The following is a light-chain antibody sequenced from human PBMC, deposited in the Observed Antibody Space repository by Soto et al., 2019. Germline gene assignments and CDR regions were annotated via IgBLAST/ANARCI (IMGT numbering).Light chain of an antibody. CDR3: QQRSNWPPIT. CDR1: QSISTW. Sequence: DIQMTQSPSTLPASVGDRVTISCRASQSISTWLAWYQQKPGKAPNLLIYDASSLESGVPSRFSGSGSGTDFTLTISSLEPEDFAVYYCQQRSNWPPITFGQGTRLAI. V-gene: IGKV1-5*01. CDR2: DAS. J-gene: IGKJ5*01.